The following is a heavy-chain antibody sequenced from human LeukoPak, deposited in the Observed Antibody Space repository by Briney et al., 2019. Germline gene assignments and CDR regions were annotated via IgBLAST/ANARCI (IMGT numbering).Heavy chain of an antibody. Sequence: SETLSLTCAVYGGSISGYYWSWIRQPPGKGLEWIGEINHSGSTNYNPSLKSRVTISVDTSKNQFSLKLSSVTAADTAVYSCPRGQLKYDYVWGSYRYDYFDYWGQGTLVTVSS. J-gene: IGHJ4*02. V-gene: IGHV4-34*01. CDR1: GGSISGYY. D-gene: IGHD3-16*02. CDR3: PRGQLKYDYVWGSYRYDYFDY. CDR2: INHSGST.